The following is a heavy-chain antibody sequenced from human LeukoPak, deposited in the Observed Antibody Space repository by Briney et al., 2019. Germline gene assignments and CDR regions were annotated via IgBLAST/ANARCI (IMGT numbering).Heavy chain of an antibody. V-gene: IGHV4-34*01. J-gene: IGHJ4*02. D-gene: IGHD3-22*01. Sequence: PSETLSLTCAVYGGSFSGYYWSWIRQPPGKGLEWIGEINHSGSTNYNPSLKSRVTISVDTSKNQFSLKLSSVTAADTAVYYCARGVSYYYDSSGYYYGYYFDYWGQGTLVTVSS. CDR2: INHSGST. CDR1: GGSFSGYY. CDR3: ARGVSYYYDSSGYYYGYYFDY.